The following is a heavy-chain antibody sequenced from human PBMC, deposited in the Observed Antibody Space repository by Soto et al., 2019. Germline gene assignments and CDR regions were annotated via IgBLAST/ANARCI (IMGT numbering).Heavy chain of an antibody. CDR1: GDSVSNNLAT. V-gene: IGHV6-1*01. Sequence: SQTLSLTCAISGDSVSNNLATWDWIRQSPSRGLEWLGRTYYRSKWYNDYAVSVKSRISINPDTSKNQFSLQLNSVTPEDTAVYYCAREHAAYNWFDPWGQGTLVTVSS. CDR3: AREHAAYNWFDP. CDR2: TYYRSKWYN. J-gene: IGHJ5*02.